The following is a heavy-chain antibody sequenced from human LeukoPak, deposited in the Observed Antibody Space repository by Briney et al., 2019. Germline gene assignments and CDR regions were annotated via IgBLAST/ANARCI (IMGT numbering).Heavy chain of an antibody. D-gene: IGHD6-13*01. J-gene: IGHJ4*02. V-gene: IGHV1-69*05. CDR3: ASSGYSSSWYTSLGDY. CDR2: IIPIFGTA. Sequence: SVKVSCKASGGTFSSYAISWVRQAPGQGLEWMGGIIPIFGTANYAQKLQGRVTMTTDTSTSTAYMELRSLRSDDTAVYYCASSGYSSSWYTSLGDYWGQGTLVTVSS. CDR1: GGTFSSYA.